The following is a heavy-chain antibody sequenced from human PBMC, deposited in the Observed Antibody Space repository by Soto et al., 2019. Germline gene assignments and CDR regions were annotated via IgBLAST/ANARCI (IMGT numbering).Heavy chain of an antibody. V-gene: IGHV3-23*01. D-gene: IGHD3-22*01. CDR3: AKEKGTYYYDSSGYSGDAFDI. Sequence: VGALRLSCAPSEFTFSSYAMSWVRPSPRKGLEWVSSISGSGGSTYYADSVTGRFTIPRDNSKNTLYLQMNSLRAEDTAVYYCAKEKGTYYYDSSGYSGDAFDIWGQGTMVTVSS. J-gene: IGHJ3*02. CDR2: ISGSGGST. CDR1: EFTFSSYA.